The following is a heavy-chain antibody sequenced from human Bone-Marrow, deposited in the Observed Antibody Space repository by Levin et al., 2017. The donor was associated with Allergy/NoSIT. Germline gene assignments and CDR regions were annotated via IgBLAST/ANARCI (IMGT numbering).Heavy chain of an antibody. J-gene: IGHJ4*02. CDR3: TKTHCNSGSCPSNY. Sequence: PGGSLRLSCAASGFSFNTYGMNWVRQVPGKGLEWVAIISFDGAAKYYADSVKGRFTISKDTSKHTLNLQMNSLRAEDTAIYYCTKTHCNSGSCPSNYWGPGTLVTVSS. CDR2: ISFDGAAK. V-gene: IGHV3-30*18. CDR1: GFSFNTYG. D-gene: IGHD2-15*01.